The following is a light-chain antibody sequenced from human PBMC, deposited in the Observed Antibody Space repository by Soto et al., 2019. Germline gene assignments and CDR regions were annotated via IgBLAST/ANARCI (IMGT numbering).Light chain of an antibody. CDR3: QQYNNWPKM. V-gene: IGKV3-15*01. Sequence: EIVMAQSPATLSVSPGERATLSCRASQSVRSNLAWYQQKAGQAPRLLIYGASTRATGIPARFSGSGSGTEFTLTISSLQSEDFAVYYCQQYNNWPKMFGQGTKVEIK. CDR1: QSVRSN. CDR2: GAS. J-gene: IGKJ1*01.